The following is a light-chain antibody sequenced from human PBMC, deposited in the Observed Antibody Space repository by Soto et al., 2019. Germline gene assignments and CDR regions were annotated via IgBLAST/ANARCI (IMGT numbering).Light chain of an antibody. CDR2: GAS. J-gene: IGKJ3*01. CDR1: QSVSSSY. CDR3: QQYGSSPIT. V-gene: IGKV3-20*01. Sequence: EIVLTQSPATLSLSPGERATLSCRASQSVSSSYLAWYQQKPGQAPRLLIYGASSRATGIPDRFSGSGSGTDFTVTISRLEPEDFAVYYCQQYGSSPITFGPGTKVDI.